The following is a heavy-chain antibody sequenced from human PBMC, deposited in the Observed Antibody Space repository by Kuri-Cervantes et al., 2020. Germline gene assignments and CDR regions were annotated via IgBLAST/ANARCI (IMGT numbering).Heavy chain of an antibody. CDR2: INWNSGSI. CDR1: GFTFTTYW. V-gene: IGHV3-9*01. Sequence: GGSLRLSCAASGFTFTTYWMSWVRQAPGKGLEWVSSINWNSGSIGYADSVKGRFTISRDNTKNSLYLQMNSLRGEDTALYYCAKATHYDFWSGYWDRWGQGTLVTVSS. CDR3: AKATHYDFWSGYWDR. J-gene: IGHJ5*02. D-gene: IGHD3-3*01.